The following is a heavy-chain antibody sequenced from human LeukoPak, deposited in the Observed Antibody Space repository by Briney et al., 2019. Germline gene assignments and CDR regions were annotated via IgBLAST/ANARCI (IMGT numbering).Heavy chain of an antibody. CDR3: AGTTATIHYYYYMDV. CDR1: GFTFSSYA. J-gene: IGHJ6*03. Sequence: GGSLRLSCAASGFTFSSYAMSWVRQAPGKGLEWVSAISGSGGSTYYADSVKGRFTISRDNSKNTLYLQMNSLRAEDTAVYYCAGTTATIHYYYYMDVWGKGTTVTVSS. CDR2: ISGSGGST. D-gene: IGHD4-11*01. V-gene: IGHV3-23*01.